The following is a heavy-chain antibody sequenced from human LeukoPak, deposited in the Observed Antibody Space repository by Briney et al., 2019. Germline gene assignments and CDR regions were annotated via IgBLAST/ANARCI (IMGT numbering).Heavy chain of an antibody. V-gene: IGHV3-33*01. CDR1: GFTFSSNG. CDR3: ARSVGATTDWFDP. CDR2: IWYDGSNK. J-gene: IGHJ5*02. Sequence: GRSLRLSCAASGFTFSSNGMCWARQAPGKGLEWVAVIWYDGSNKYYADSVKGRFTISRDNSKNTLYLEMNSLRGEDTAVYYCARSVGATTDWFDPWGQGTQVIVSS. D-gene: IGHD1-26*01.